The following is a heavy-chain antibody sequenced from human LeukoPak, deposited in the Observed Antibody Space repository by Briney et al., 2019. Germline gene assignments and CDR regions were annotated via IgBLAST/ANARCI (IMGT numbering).Heavy chain of an antibody. Sequence: PEGSLRLSCAASGFTFSTYAMSWVRQAPGKGLEWVSAISGGGTGTYYADSVKGRFTISRDNSKNTLYLQMKRLRAEDTAVYHCAKDSIAAAGNVNYFDYWGQGILVTVSS. J-gene: IGHJ4*02. CDR3: AKDSIAAAGNVNYFDY. CDR2: ISGGGTGT. D-gene: IGHD6-13*01. CDR1: GFTFSTYA. V-gene: IGHV3-23*01.